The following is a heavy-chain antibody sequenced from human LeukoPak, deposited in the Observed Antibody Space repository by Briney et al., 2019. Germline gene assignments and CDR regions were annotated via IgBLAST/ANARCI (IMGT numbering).Heavy chain of an antibody. CDR3: ARGAAAGTTDY. Sequence: GGSLRLSCAASGFTSSSYDMHWVRQATGKGLEWVSAIGTAGDTYYPGSVKGRFTISRENAKNSLYLQMNSLRAGDTAVYYCARGAAAGTTDYWGQGTLVTVSS. J-gene: IGHJ4*02. V-gene: IGHV3-13*01. D-gene: IGHD6-13*01. CDR2: IGTAGDT. CDR1: GFTSSSYD.